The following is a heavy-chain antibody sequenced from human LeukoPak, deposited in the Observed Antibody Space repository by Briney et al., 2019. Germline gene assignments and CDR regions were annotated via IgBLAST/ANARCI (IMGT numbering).Heavy chain of an antibody. Sequence: GGSLRLSCAASGFTFSSYWMSWVRQAPGKGLEWVANIKQDGSEKYYVDSVKGRFTISRDNAKNSLYLQMNSLRAEDTAVYYCARDIWFRENSYMDVWGKGTTVTVSS. V-gene: IGHV3-7*01. D-gene: IGHD3-10*01. CDR3: ARDIWFRENSYMDV. CDR2: IKQDGSEK. J-gene: IGHJ6*03. CDR1: GFTFSSYW.